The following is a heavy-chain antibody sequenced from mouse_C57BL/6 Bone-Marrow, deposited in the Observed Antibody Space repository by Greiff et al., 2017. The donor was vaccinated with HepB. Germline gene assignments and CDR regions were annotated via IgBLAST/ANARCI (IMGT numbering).Heavy chain of an antibody. CDR2: IHPNSGST. CDR3: ARRYYGSSYDY. Sequence: QVQLQQPGAELVKPGASVKLSCKASGYTFTSYWMHWVKQRPGQGLEWIGMIHPNSGSTNYNEKFKSKATLTVDKSSSTAYMQLSILTSEDSAVYYCARRYYGSSYDYWGQGTTLTVSS. D-gene: IGHD1-1*01. CDR1: GYTFTSYW. V-gene: IGHV1-64*01. J-gene: IGHJ2*01.